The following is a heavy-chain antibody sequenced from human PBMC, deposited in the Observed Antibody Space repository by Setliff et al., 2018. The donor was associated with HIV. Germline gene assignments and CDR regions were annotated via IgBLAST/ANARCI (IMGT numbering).Heavy chain of an antibody. CDR1: GFAFSDNP. CDR2: ISSSSSTI. J-gene: IGHJ6*02. V-gene: IGHV3-48*01. D-gene: IGHD6-19*01. CDR3: ARVIAVAGTEYYYYGMDV. Sequence: GGSLRLSCVASSGFAFSDNPMNWVRQAPGKGLEWVSYISSSSSTIYYADSVKGRFTISRDNAKNSLYLQMNSLRAEDTAVYYCARVIAVAGTEYYYYGMDVWGQGTTVTVSS.